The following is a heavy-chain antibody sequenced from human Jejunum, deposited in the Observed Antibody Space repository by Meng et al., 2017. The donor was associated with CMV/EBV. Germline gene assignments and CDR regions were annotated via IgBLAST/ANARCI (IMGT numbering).Heavy chain of an antibody. CDR2: INSYNGEA. CDR1: FTNFG. V-gene: IGHV1-18*01. D-gene: IGHD1-26*01. CDR3: ARDRCKTCSSGWWFGP. J-gene: IGHJ5*02. Sequence: FTNFGIAWVRQAPGQGLEWMGWINSYNGEAYYSQKLQDRFTMTMDTSTDTAYMELRSLRFDDTALYYCARDRCKTCSSGWWFGPWGQGTLVTVSS.